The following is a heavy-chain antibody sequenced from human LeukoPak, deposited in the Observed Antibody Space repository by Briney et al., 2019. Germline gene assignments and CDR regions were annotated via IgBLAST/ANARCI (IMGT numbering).Heavy chain of an antibody. CDR1: GFTVSSNY. CDR3: ARVVSRGSWFVDY. D-gene: IGHD6-13*01. J-gene: IGHJ4*02. V-gene: IGHV3-53*01. Sequence: GGSLRLSCAASGFTVSSNYMSWVRQAPGKGLEWVSVIYSGGSTYYADSVKGRFTISRDNSKNTLYLQMNSLRAEDTAVYYCARVVSRGSWFVDYWGQGTLVTVSS. CDR2: IYSGGST.